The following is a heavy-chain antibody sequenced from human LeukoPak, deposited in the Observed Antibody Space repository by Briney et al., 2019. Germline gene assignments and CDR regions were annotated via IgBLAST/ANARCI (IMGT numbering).Heavy chain of an antibody. CDR2: INPNSGGT. Sequence: ASVKVSCKASGYTFTGYYMHWVRQAPGQGLEWMGWINPNSGGTNYAQKFQGRVTITADKSTSTAYMELSSLRSEDTAVYYCARARPEVTYYYDSSGYYSGYYFDYWGQGTLVTVSS. CDR3: ARARPEVTYYYDSSGYYSGYYFDY. J-gene: IGHJ4*02. V-gene: IGHV1-2*02. CDR1: GYTFTGYY. D-gene: IGHD3-22*01.